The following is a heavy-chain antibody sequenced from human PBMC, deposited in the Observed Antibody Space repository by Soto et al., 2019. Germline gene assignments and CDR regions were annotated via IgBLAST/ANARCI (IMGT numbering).Heavy chain of an antibody. CDR2: MSYSGST. D-gene: IGHD1-7*01. V-gene: IGHV4-30-4*01. CDR1: GGSISSGNYY. J-gene: IGHJ4*02. CDR3: ATMGTPATGLYYSDN. Sequence: SETLSLTCTVSGGSISSGNYYWSWIRQPPGKGLEWIGFMSYSGSTSYNASLRSRVTISVDTSKSQFSLNLSFVTAADTAVYYCATMGTPATGLYYSDNWCQGPLVTVSS.